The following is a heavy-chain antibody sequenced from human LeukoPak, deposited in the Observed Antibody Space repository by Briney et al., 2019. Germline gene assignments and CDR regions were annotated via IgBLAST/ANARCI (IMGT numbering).Heavy chain of an antibody. CDR1: GFTFSSYG. Sequence: GGSLRLSCAASGFTFSSYGMHWVRQAPGKGLEWVAVIWYDGSNKYYADSVKGRFTISRDNSKNTLYLQMNSLRAEDTAVYYCARGSVVTAIPGYYYGMDVWGQGTTVTVSS. CDR2: IWYDGSNK. J-gene: IGHJ6*02. CDR3: ARGSVVTAIPGYYYGMDV. V-gene: IGHV3-33*01. D-gene: IGHD2-21*02.